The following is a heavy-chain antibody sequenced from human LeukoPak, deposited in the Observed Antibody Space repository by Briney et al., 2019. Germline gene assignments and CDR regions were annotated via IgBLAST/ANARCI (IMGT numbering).Heavy chain of an antibody. D-gene: IGHD5-18*01. CDR2: IIPIFGTA. CDR1: GGTFSSYA. Sequence: ASVKVSCKASGGTFSSYAISWVRQAPGQGLEWMGGIIPIFGTANYAQKSQGRVTITADESTSTAYMELSSLRSEDTAVYYCAGTWIQLWFKGPGEYYFDYWGQGTLVTVSS. V-gene: IGHV1-69*13. J-gene: IGHJ4*02. CDR3: AGTWIQLWFKGPGEYYFDY.